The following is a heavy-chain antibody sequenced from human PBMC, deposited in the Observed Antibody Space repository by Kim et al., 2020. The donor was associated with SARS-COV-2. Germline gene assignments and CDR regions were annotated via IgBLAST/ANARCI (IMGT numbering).Heavy chain of an antibody. CDR3: ARGVRYFDWLLFPNRIDS. Sequence: GGSLRLSCAASGFTFSSDSMNWVRQAPWKGLEWVSSIISRSSYIYYADSVKGRFTISRDNAKNSLYPQMNILRAEDTAVYYCARGVRYFDWLLFPNRIDS. J-gene: IGHJ5*01. CDR1: GFTFSSDS. D-gene: IGHD3-9*01. CDR2: IISRSSYI. V-gene: IGHV3-21*01.